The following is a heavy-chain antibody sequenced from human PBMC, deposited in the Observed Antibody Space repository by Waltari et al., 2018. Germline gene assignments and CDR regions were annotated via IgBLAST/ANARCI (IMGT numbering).Heavy chain of an antibody. D-gene: IGHD5-18*01. CDR1: GFTVSSNY. CDR2: IYSGCST. V-gene: IGHV3-66*02. J-gene: IGHJ4*02. Sequence: EVQLVESGGGLVQSGGTLRLSCAASGFTVSSNYMSWVRQAPGKGLEWVSIIYSGCSTFYADSVKGRFTISRDSSKNTLYLQMNSLTVEDTAVYYCARGFSHGYSRGFDCWGQGTLVTVSS. CDR3: ARGFSHGYSRGFDC.